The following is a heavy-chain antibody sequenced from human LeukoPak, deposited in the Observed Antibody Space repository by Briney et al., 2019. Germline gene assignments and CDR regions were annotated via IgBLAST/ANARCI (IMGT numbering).Heavy chain of an antibody. V-gene: IGHV3-7*03. D-gene: IGHD6-13*01. CDR1: GFTFSSRDW. CDR2: IKQDGSEK. J-gene: IGHJ6*03. Sequence: GGSLRLSCVASGFTFSSRDWMTWVRQAPGKGLEWVANIKQDGSEKNYVDSVKGRFTISRDNSKNTLYLQMNSLRAEDTAVYYCAREGWDSSWSWRLVYYYYMDVWGKGTTVTVSS. CDR3: AREGWDSSWSWRLVYYYYMDV.